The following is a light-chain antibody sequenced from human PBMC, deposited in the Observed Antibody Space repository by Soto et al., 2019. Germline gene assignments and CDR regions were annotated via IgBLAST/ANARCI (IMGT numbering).Light chain of an antibody. CDR2: EVS. V-gene: IGLV2-8*01. CDR1: SSDVGGYNY. CDR3: SSYAASNNLGV. J-gene: IGLJ2*01. Sequence: QSALTQPPSASGSPGQSLTISCIGTSSDVGGYNYVSWYQQHPGKAPKLMIYEVSKRPSGVPDRFSGSKSGNTASLTVSGLQAEDEADYYCSSYAASNNLGVFGGGTKVTVL.